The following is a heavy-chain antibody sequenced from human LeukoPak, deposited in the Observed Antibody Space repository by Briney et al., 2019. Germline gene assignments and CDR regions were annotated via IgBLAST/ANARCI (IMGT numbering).Heavy chain of an antibody. CDR3: ARGEWSSSPFDY. CDR2: ISSSSSYI. Sequence: GGSLRLSCAASGFAFSSYSMNWVRQAPGKGLEWVSSISSSSSYIYYADSVKGRFTISRDNAKNSLYLQMNSLRAEDTAVYYCARGEWSSSPFDYWGQGTLVTVSS. J-gene: IGHJ4*02. V-gene: IGHV3-21*01. D-gene: IGHD6-6*01. CDR1: GFAFSSYS.